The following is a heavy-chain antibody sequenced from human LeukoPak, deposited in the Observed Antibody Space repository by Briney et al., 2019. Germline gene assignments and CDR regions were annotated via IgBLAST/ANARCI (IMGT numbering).Heavy chain of an antibody. Sequence: ASVKVSCKASGYRFTSYAISWVRQAPGQGLEWMGWISTYNGNTHYAQKLQGRVTMTTDTSTSTAYMELRSLRSDDTAVYYCARDSVGATQFDYWGQGTLVTVSS. J-gene: IGHJ4*02. CDR3: ARDSVGATQFDY. CDR1: GYRFTSYA. V-gene: IGHV1-18*01. CDR2: ISTYNGNT. D-gene: IGHD1-26*01.